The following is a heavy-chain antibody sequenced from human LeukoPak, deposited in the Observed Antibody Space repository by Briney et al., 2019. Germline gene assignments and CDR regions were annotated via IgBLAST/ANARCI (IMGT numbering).Heavy chain of an antibody. CDR1: GFTFSSYS. CDR3: ARDKGDYYYGMDV. J-gene: IGHJ6*04. Sequence: GGSLRLSCAASGFTFSSYSMNWVRQAPGKGLEWVSSISSSSYIYYADSVKGRFTISRDNAKNSLYLQMNSLRAGDTAVYYCARDKGDYYYGMDVWGKGTTVTVSS. CDR2: ISSSSYI. V-gene: IGHV3-21*01.